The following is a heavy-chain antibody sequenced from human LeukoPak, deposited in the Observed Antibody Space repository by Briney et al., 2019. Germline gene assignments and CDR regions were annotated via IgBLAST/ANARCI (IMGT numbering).Heavy chain of an antibody. Sequence: KTSETLSLTCTVSGGSISSYYWSWIRQPPGKGLEWIGYIYYSGSTNYNPSLKSRVTISVDTSKNQFSLKLSSVTAADTAVYYCARFDSGYDSIDYWGQGTLVTVSA. CDR1: GGSISSYY. J-gene: IGHJ4*02. CDR2: IYYSGST. V-gene: IGHV4-59*08. D-gene: IGHD5-12*01. CDR3: ARFDSGYDSIDY.